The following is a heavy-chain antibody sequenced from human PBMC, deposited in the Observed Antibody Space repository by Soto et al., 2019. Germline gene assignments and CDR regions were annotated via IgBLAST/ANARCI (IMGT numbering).Heavy chain of an antibody. CDR3: ARDQFRGYNYGSTDY. Sequence: PGGSLRLSCAASGFTFSSYGMHWVRQAPGKGLEWVAVIWYDGSNKYYADSVKGRFTISRDNSKNTLYLQMNSLRAEDTAVYYCARDQFRGYNYGSTDYWGQGTLVTVSS. J-gene: IGHJ4*02. V-gene: IGHV3-33*01. D-gene: IGHD5-18*01. CDR2: IWYDGSNK. CDR1: GFTFSSYG.